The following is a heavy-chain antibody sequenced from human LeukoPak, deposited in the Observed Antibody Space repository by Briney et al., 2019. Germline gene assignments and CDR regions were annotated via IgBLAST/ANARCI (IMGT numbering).Heavy chain of an antibody. J-gene: IGHJ6*02. Sequence: GGSLRLSCAASGFTFSSYAMSWVRQAPGKGLEWVSAISGSGGSTYYADSVKGRFTISRDNAKNSLYLQMNSLRAEDTALYHCARNNGMDVWGQGTTVIVSS. V-gene: IGHV3-23*01. CDR3: ARNNGMDV. CDR2: ISGSGGST. CDR1: GFTFSSYA.